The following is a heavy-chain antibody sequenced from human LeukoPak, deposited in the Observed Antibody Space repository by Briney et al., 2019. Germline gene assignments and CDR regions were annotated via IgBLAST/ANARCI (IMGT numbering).Heavy chain of an antibody. J-gene: IGHJ6*02. CDR2: TYYRSKWYN. CDR3: AREWGGYNWNYGYYYYGMDV. CDR1: GDSVSSNSAA. Sequence: SQTLSLTCAISGDSVSSNSAAWNWIRQSPSRGLEWLGRTYYRSKWYNDYAVSVKSRITINPDTSKNQFSLQLNSVTPEDTAVYYCAREWGGYNWNYGYYYYGMDVWGQGTTVTVSS. V-gene: IGHV6-1*01. D-gene: IGHD1-7*01.